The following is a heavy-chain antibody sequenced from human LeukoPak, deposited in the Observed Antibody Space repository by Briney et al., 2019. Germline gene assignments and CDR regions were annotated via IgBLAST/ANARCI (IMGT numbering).Heavy chain of an antibody. CDR3: ARDAWLVGATNLYYFDH. Sequence: ASVKVSCKASGYSFTGYYMHWLRQAPGQGLEWMGWINPNNGGTTYAQKFQGRVTMTRDPSISSAYMELNSLRSDDTAVYYCARDAWLVGATNLYYFDHWGQGTLVTVSS. CDR1: GYSFTGYY. J-gene: IGHJ4*02. CDR2: INPNNGGT. V-gene: IGHV1-2*02. D-gene: IGHD1-26*01.